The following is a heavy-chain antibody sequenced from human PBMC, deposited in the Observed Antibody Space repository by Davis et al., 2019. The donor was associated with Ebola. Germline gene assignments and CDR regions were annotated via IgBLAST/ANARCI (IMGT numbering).Heavy chain of an antibody. Sequence: SCKVSGYTLTELSMHWVRQAPGKGLEWVAVISYDGSNKYYADSVKGRFTISRDNSKNTLYLQMNSLRAEDTAVYYCARDNEVTGFDYWGQGTLVTVSS. CDR2: ISYDGSNK. CDR3: ARDNEVTGFDY. D-gene: IGHD4-23*01. CDR1: GYTLTELS. J-gene: IGHJ4*02. V-gene: IGHV3-30-3*01.